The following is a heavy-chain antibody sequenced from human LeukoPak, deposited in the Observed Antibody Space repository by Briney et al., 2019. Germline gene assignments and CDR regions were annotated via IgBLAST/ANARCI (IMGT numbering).Heavy chain of an antibody. CDR3: ASRGMDYYYMDV. CDR2: INPNSGGT. J-gene: IGHJ6*03. V-gene: IGHV1-2*02. Sequence: ASVKVSCKASGYTFTGYYMHWVRQAPGQGLEWMGWINPNSGGTNYAQKFRGRVTMTRDTSISTAHMELSRLRSDDTAVYYCASRGMDYYYMDVWGKGTTVTVSS. CDR1: GYTFTGYY. D-gene: IGHD3-10*01.